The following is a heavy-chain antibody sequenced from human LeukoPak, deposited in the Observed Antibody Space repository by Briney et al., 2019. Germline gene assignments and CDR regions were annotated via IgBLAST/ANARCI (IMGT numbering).Heavy chain of an antibody. CDR3: ARGGGYYDSSGYYRLDY. J-gene: IGHJ4*02. D-gene: IGHD3-22*01. CDR1: GGTFSSYA. CDR2: IIPIFGTA. Sequence: GSSVKVSCKASGGTFSSYAISWVRQAPGQGLEWMGGIIPIFGTANYAQKFQGRVTITTDESTSTAYMELSGLRSEDTAVYYCARGGGYYDSSGYYRLDYWGQGTLVTVSS. V-gene: IGHV1-69*05.